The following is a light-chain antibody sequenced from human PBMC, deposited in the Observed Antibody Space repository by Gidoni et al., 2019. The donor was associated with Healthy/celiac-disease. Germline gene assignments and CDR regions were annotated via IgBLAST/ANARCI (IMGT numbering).Light chain of an antibody. CDR2: GKN. V-gene: IGLV3-19*01. J-gene: IGLJ3*02. Sequence: SSELTQDPALSVAFGQTVRITCQGDSLRSYYASWYQQKPGQAPVLVIYGKNNRPSGIPDRFSGSSSGNTASLTITGAQAEDEADYYCNSRDSSGNHLWVFGGGTKLTVL. CDR3: NSRDSSGNHLWV. CDR1: SLRSYY.